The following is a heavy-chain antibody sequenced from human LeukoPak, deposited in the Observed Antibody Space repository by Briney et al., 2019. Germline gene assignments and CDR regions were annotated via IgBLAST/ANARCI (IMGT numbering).Heavy chain of an antibody. D-gene: IGHD3-3*01. V-gene: IGHV4-4*07. CDR3: ARGAIFGVVIKRMGDYFDY. CDR1: GGSISSYY. J-gene: IGHJ4*02. CDR2: IYTSGST. Sequence: SETLSLTCTVSGGSISSYYWSWIRQPAGKGLEWIGRIYTSGSTNYNPSLTSRVTMSVDTSKNQFSLKLSSVTAADTAVYYCARGAIFGVVIKRMGDYFDYWGQGTLVTVSS.